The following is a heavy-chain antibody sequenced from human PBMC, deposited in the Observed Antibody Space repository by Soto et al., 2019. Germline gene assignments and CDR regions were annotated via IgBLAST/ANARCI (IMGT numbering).Heavy chain of an antibody. CDR2: IIPILGIA. J-gene: IGHJ4*02. CDR1: GGTFSSYT. V-gene: IGHV1-69*02. D-gene: IGHD3-22*01. CDR3: ARRRYYYDSSGYYDYYFDY. Sequence: SVKVSCKASGGTFSSYTISWVRQAPGQGLEWMGRIIPILGIANYAQKFQGRVTITADKSTSTAYMELSSLRSEDTAVYYCARRRYYYDSSGYYDYYFDYWGQGTLVAVSS.